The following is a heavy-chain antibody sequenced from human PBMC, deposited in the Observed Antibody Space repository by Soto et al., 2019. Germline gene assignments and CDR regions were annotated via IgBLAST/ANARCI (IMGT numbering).Heavy chain of an antibody. CDR3: ARVPLVAPYYFDY. D-gene: IGHD2-15*01. V-gene: IGHV1-69*02. J-gene: IGHJ4*02. CDR2: IIPSLGIA. CDR1: GGTFSSYT. Sequence: QVQLVQSGAEVKKPGSSVKVSCKASGGTFSSYTISWVRQAPGQGLEWMGRIIPSLGIANYAQKFQGRVTITADKSTSTAFMELSSLRSEDTAVYYCARVPLVAPYYFDYWGQGTLVTVSS.